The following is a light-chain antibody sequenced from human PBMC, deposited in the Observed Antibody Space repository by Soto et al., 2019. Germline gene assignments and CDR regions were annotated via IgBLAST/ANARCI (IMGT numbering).Light chain of an antibody. CDR2: AAS. V-gene: IGKV1-39*01. CDR1: QNIRVY. CDR3: QQIFGTPYS. J-gene: IGKJ2*03. Sequence: DIQMTQSPSSLSASVGDRVTITCRASQNIRVYLNWYQQKPGKAPKPLIYAASTLLSGVPSRFSGSGSATDFTVTISSLQPEDFATYYCQQIFGTPYSFGQGTKLEI.